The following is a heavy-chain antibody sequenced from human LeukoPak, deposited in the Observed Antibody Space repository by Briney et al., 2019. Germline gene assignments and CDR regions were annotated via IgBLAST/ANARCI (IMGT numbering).Heavy chain of an antibody. J-gene: IGHJ4*02. Sequence: GGSLRLSCAASGFTFSTYAMSWVRQAPGKGLEWVSAISGSGGNRYHADSVKGRFTISRDNSRNTLYLQMNSLRADDTAVYFCAKGLTTVTPFDYWGQGTLVTVSS. CDR1: GFTFSTYA. D-gene: IGHD4-17*01. CDR3: AKGLTTVTPFDY. V-gene: IGHV3-23*01. CDR2: ISGSGGNR.